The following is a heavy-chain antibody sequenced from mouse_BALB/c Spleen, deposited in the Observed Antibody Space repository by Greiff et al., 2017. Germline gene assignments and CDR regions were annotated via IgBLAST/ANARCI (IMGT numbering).Heavy chain of an antibody. CDR2: ISSGGSYT. CDR3: ARHAVFDY. D-gene: IGHD3-3*01. V-gene: IGHV5-6*03. Sequence: EVKLMESGGGLVKPGGSLKLSCAASGFTFSSYGMSWVRQTPDKRLEWVATISSGGSYTYYPDSVKGRFTISRDNAKNTLYLQMSSLKSEDTAMYYCARHAVFDYWGQGTTLTVSS. J-gene: IGHJ2*01. CDR1: GFTFSSYG.